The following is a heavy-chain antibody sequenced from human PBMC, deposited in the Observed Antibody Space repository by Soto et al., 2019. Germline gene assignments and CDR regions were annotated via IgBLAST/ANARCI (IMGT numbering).Heavy chain of an antibody. J-gene: IGHJ6*02. V-gene: IGHV4-31*03. D-gene: IGHD2-21*02. CDR3: AREGDCGGDCGYYGMDV. CDR2: IYYSGST. CDR1: GGSISSGGYY. Sequence: SETLSLTCTVSGGSISSGGYYWSWIRQHPGKGLEWIGYIYYSGSTYYNPSLKSRVTISVDTSKNQFSLKLSSVAAADTAVYYCAREGDCGGDCGYYGMDVWGQGTTVTVSS.